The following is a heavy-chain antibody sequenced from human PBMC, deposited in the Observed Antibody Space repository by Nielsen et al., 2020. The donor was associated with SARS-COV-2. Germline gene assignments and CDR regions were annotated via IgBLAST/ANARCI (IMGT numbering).Heavy chain of an antibody. Sequence: SETLSLTCTVSGESISSRSYYWGWIRQPPGKGLEWIGSIYSSGSTYYTPSLKSRVTISVDTSKNQFSLRLTSVTDADTAVYYCARRSSGGYSRRFFDYWGQGNLVTVSS. J-gene: IGHJ4*02. CDR2: IYSSGST. D-gene: IGHD3-22*01. V-gene: IGHV4-39*07. CDR1: GESISSRSYY. CDR3: ARRSSGGYSRRFFDY.